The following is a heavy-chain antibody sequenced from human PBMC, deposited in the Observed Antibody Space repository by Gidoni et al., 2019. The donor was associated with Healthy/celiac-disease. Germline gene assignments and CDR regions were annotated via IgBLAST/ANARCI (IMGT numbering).Heavy chain of an antibody. CDR3: ARVQSGGLYGGNENWFDP. V-gene: IGHV1-46*01. J-gene: IGHJ5*02. D-gene: IGHD4-17*01. CDR1: GYTFTSYY. CDR2: INPSGGST. Sequence: QVQLVQSGAEVKKPGASVKVSCKASGYTFTSYYMHWVRQAPGQGLEWMGIINPSGGSTSYAQKFQGRVTMTRDTSTSTVYMELSSLRSEDTAVYYCARVQSGGLYGGNENWFDPWGQGTLVTVSS.